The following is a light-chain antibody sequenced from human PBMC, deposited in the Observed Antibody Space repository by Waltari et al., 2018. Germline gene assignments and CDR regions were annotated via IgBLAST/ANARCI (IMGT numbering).Light chain of an antibody. CDR1: SRDIGNDNL. J-gene: IGLJ2*01. Sequence: QSPLTQPASVSASPGQSITISCTGTSRDIGNDNLVTWYQQHSGKVPKLIIHDVTQRPSGVSDRFSGSKSGNTASLTISGLQEDDEADYYCCSYAVSSTLVFGGGTKVTVL. CDR2: DVT. V-gene: IGLV2-23*02. CDR3: CSYAVSSTLV.